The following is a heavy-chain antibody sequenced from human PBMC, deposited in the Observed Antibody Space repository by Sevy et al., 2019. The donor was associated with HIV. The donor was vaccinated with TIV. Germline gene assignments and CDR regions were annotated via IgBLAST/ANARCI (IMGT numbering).Heavy chain of an antibody. CDR2: IYSGGRT. CDR3: AILSMVRGVINDY. Sequence: GGSLRLSCAASGFTVSSNYMSWVRQAPGKGLEWVSVIYSGGRTYYADSVKGRFTISRDNSKNTLYLQMNSLRAEDTAVYYCAILSMVRGVINDYWGQGTLVTVSS. J-gene: IGHJ4*02. CDR1: GFTVSSNY. V-gene: IGHV3-53*01. D-gene: IGHD3-10*01.